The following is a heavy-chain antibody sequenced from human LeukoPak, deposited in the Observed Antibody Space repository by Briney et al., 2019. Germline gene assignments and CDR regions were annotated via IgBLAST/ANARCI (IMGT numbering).Heavy chain of an antibody. Sequence: GGSLRLSCAASGFTFSSYAMHWVRQAPGKGLEWVAVISYDGSNKYYADSVKGRFTISRDNAKNSLYLQMNSLRAEDTAVYYCARDREGYYDSSGYYERFDYWGQGTLVTVSS. CDR3: ARDREGYYDSSGYYERFDY. V-gene: IGHV3-30*04. D-gene: IGHD3-22*01. CDR2: ISYDGSNK. CDR1: GFTFSSYA. J-gene: IGHJ4*02.